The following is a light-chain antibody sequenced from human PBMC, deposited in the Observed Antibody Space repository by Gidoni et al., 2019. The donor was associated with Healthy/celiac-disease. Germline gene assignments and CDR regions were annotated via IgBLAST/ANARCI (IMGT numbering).Light chain of an antibody. V-gene: IGKV3-15*01. CDR3: QQYNNWPTT. Sequence: EFVLPQPPPTLSVSQGERATLSCRASQSVSSSLAWYQQKPGQAPRLLIYGASTRATGIPARFSGSGSGTEFTLTISSLQSEDFAVYYCQQYNNWPTTFGQGTKVEIK. CDR1: QSVSSS. CDR2: GAS. J-gene: IGKJ1*01.